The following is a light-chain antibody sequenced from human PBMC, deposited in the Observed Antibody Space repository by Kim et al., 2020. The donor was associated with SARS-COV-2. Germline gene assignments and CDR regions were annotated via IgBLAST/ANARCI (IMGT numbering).Light chain of an antibody. V-gene: IGLV2-11*03. CDR1: SSDVGGYNY. Sequence: QAVTISCTETSSDVGGYNYVSWYQQHPGKATKVIIYHVNKRPSGVPDRFSGTKSGNTASLTISGLQAEDESDYYCCSYAGTSYVFGTGTKVTVL. CDR3: CSYAGTSYV. J-gene: IGLJ1*01. CDR2: HVN.